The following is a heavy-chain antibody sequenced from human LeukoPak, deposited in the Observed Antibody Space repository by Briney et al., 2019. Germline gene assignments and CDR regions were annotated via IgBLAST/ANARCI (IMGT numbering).Heavy chain of an antibody. CDR1: GGSISSSSYY. J-gene: IGHJ3*02. Sequence: SETLSLTCTVSGGSISSSSYYWGWIRQPPGKGLEWIGSIYYSGSTYYNPSLKSRVTISVDTSKNQFSLKLSSVTAADTAVYYCARGKYCSSTSCPPLRDAFDIWGQGTMVTVSS. CDR2: IYYSGST. V-gene: IGHV4-39*07. D-gene: IGHD2-2*01. CDR3: ARGKYCSSTSCPPLRDAFDI.